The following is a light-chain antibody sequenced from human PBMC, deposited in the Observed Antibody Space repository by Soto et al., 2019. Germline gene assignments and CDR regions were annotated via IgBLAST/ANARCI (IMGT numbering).Light chain of an antibody. V-gene: IGKV3-11*01. CDR3: QQRSNWPLT. Sequence: EIVLTQSPATLSLSPGERATLSCRASQSVSSYLAWYQHQPGQAPRLLIYDASNRATGIPARFSGSGSGTDFTLTICSLEPEDFAVYYCQQRSNWPLTSGGGTKVEIK. CDR2: DAS. CDR1: QSVSSY. J-gene: IGKJ4*01.